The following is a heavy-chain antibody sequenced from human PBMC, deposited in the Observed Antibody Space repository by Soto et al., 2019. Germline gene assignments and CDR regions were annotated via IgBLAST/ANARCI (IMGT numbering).Heavy chain of an antibody. CDR2: IRGYNGNT. CDR3: AREAAAERNYYGLDV. Sequence: QVQLVQSGPEVRRPGASVKVPCRGSVYIFSSYGISWVRQAPGQGLEWMAWIRGYNGNTKFGERVQGRVNVTTDTSTSTAYMELRSLRSDDTAVYYCAREAAAERNYYGLDVWGQGTTVIVSS. V-gene: IGHV1-18*04. CDR1: VYIFSSYG. J-gene: IGHJ6*02. D-gene: IGHD6-13*01.